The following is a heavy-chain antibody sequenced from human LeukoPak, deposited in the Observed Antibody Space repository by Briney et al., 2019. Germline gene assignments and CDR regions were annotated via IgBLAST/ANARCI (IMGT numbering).Heavy chain of an antibody. CDR2: IYYSGST. CDR1: GGSISSYY. CDR3: ARSGSVAIYWYFDL. D-gene: IGHD5-12*01. Sequence: SETLSLTCTVSGGSISSYYWSWIRQPPGKGLEWIGYIYYSGSTNYNPSLKSRVTISVDTSKNQFSLKLSSVTAADTAVYYCARSGSVAIYWYFDLWGRGTLVTVSS. V-gene: IGHV4-59*12. J-gene: IGHJ2*01.